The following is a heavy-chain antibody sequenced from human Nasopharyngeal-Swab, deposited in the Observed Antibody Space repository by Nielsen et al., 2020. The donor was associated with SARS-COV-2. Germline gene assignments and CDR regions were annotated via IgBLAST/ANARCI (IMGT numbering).Heavy chain of an antibody. CDR3: ARYRQYRGYYYYGMDV. Sequence: SETLSLTCAVYGGSFSGYFWSWIRQPPGKGLEWIGEINHSGSTNYNPSLKGRVTISVDTSKNQFSLKLSSVTAADTAAYYCARYRQYRGYYYYGMDVRGQGTTVTVSS. CDR2: INHSGST. V-gene: IGHV4-34*01. CDR1: GGSFSGYF. J-gene: IGHJ6*02. D-gene: IGHD6-13*01.